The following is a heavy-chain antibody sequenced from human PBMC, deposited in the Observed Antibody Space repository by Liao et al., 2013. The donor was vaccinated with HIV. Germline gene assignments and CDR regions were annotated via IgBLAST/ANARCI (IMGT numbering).Heavy chain of an antibody. CDR1: GGTFSIHF. CDR2: INHRGKT. CDR3: AKVRQWLASGGEALDI. V-gene: IGHV4-34*02. J-gene: IGHJ3*02. Sequence: QVQLQQWGAGLLKPSETLSLTCAVHGGTFSIHFWTWIRQAPGKGPEWIGQINHRGKTQYHPSLGSRVTMSVDTSQNQFSLSLTSMTAADTAVYFCAKVRQWLASGGEALDIWGHGTMVTVSS. D-gene: IGHD6-19*01.